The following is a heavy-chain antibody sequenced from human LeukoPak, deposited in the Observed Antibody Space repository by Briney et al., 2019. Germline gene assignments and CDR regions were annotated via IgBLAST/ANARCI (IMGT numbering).Heavy chain of an antibody. CDR3: ARTSTTGYSSGWFDFDY. J-gene: IGHJ4*02. Sequence: ASVKVSCKASGYTFTGYCMHWVRQAPGQGLEWMGWINPNSGGTNYAQKFQGRVTMTRDTSISTAYMELSRLRSDDTAVYYCARTSTTGYSSGWFDFDYWGQGTLVTVSS. CDR2: INPNSGGT. CDR1: GYTFTGYC. D-gene: IGHD6-19*01. V-gene: IGHV1-2*02.